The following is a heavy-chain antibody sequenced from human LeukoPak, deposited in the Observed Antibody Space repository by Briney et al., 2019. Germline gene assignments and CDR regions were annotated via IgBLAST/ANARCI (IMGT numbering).Heavy chain of an antibody. CDR3: ARSFRPTYYFDY. CDR1: GGSISSYY. J-gene: IGHJ4*02. V-gene: IGHV4-4*07. Sequence: MTSETLSLTCTVSGGSISSYYWSWIRQPAGKGLEWIGRVYTSGSTNYNPSLKSRVTMSVDTSKNQFSLKLSSVTAADTAVYYCARSFRPTYYFDYWGQGTLVTVSS. CDR2: VYTSGST.